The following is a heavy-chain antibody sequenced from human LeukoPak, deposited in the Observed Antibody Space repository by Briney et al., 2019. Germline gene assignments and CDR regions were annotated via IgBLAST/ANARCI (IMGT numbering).Heavy chain of an antibody. V-gene: IGHV4-39*07. J-gene: IGHJ4*02. D-gene: IGHD6-13*01. CDR3: ARVRAAAVPYYFDF. CDR1: GGSIRSSSYW. Sequence: NPSETLSLTCTVSGGSIRSSSYWWGWIRQPPGKGLEWIGSMYYNPSLKSRVTISVDTSKSQFSLNLNSVTAADAAIYYCARVRAAAVPYYFDFWGQGTLVTVSS. CDR2: MY.